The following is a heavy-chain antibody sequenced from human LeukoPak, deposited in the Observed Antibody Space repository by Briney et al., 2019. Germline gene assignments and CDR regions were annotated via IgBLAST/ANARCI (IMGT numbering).Heavy chain of an antibody. Sequence: ASVKVSCKVSGYTLTELSMHWVRQAPGQGLEWMGGFDPEDGETIYAQKFQGRVTMTEDTSTDTAYMELSSLRSEDTAVYYCATQRGASRLRLTSYFDYWGQGTLVTVSS. CDR2: FDPEDGET. CDR3: ATQRGASRLRLTSYFDY. CDR1: GYTLTELS. V-gene: IGHV1-24*01. J-gene: IGHJ4*02. D-gene: IGHD5-12*01.